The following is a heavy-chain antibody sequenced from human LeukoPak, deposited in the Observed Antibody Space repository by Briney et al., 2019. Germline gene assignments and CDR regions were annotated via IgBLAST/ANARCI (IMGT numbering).Heavy chain of an antibody. V-gene: IGHV3-23*01. CDR2: INGSGGST. D-gene: IGHD3-10*01. CDR1: GFTFSSYA. J-gene: IGHJ4*02. Sequence: GGSLRLSCAASGFTFSSYAMNWIRQAPGRGLEWVSAINGSGGSTYYENSVKGRVTISRDNSKNTLYLQMSSLRAEDTAIYYCVKDRSGGSGTLFPTFDYWGQGSLVTVSS. CDR3: VKDRSGGSGTLFPTFDY.